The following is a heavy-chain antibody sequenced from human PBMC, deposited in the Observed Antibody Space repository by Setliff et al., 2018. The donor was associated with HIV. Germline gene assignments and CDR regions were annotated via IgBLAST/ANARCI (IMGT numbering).Heavy chain of an antibody. J-gene: IGHJ6*02. V-gene: IGHV4-34*01. CDR2: INHSGST. CDR1: GGSFSGYY. CDR3: ARGGGDGYNYNYYYYGMDV. Sequence: SETPSLTCAVYGGSFSGYYWSWIRQPPGKGLEWMGEINHSGSTNYNPSLKSRVTISVDTSKNQFSLKLSSVTAADTAVYYCARGGGDGYNYNYYYYGMDVWGQGTTVTVSS. D-gene: IGHD1-1*01.